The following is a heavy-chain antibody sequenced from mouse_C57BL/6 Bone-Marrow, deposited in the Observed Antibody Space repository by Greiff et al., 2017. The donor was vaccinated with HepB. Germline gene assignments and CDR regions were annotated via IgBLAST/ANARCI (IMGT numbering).Heavy chain of an antibody. Sequence: EVQGVESEGGLVQPGSSMKLSCTASGFTFSDYYMAWVRQVPEKGLEWVANINYDGSSTYYLDYLKSRFIISRDNAKNILYLQMSSLKSEDTATYYCASDRGYYDSSYGFAYWGQGPLVTVSA. CDR2: INYDGSST. V-gene: IGHV5-16*01. CDR3: ASDRGYYDSSYGFAY. J-gene: IGHJ3*01. CDR1: GFTFSDYY. D-gene: IGHD1-1*01.